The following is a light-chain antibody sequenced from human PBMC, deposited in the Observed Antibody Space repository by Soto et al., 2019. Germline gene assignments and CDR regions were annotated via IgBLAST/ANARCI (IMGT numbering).Light chain of an antibody. Sequence: QSVLTQPPSVSGAPGQRVTISCIGSSSNIGAGYDVHWYQQLPGTAPKLLIYGNSNRPSGVPDRFFGSNSGTSASLAITGLQAEDEADYYCQSYDSSLKVFGTGTKVT. CDR2: GNS. CDR3: QSYDSSLKV. J-gene: IGLJ1*01. V-gene: IGLV1-40*01. CDR1: SSNIGAGYD.